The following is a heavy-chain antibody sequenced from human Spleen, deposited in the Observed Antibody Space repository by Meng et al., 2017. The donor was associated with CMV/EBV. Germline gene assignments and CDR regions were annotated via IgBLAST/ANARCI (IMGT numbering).Heavy chain of an antibody. CDR3: VRDGGRAAAGSIDY. Sequence: ASGFTFTTFWMHWVRQAPGKEPVWVSRINSHGNSTGYADSVRGRFTISRDNSKNTLYLQMNSLRAEDTAVYYCVRDGGRAAAGSIDYWGQGTLVTVSS. J-gene: IGHJ4*02. D-gene: IGHD6-13*01. CDR2: INSHGNST. V-gene: IGHV3-74*01. CDR1: GFTFTTFW.